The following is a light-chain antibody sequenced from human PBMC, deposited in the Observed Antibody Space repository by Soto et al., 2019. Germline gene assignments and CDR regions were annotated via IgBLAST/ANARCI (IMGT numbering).Light chain of an antibody. CDR1: SSDVGGYNY. Sequence: QSVLTQPASVSGSPGQSITISCTGTSSDVGGYNYVSWYQQHPGKAPKLMIYEVSNRPSGFSNRFSGSKSGNTASLTISGLQDEDEADYYCSSYTSSSTLYVFGTGPKVTVL. V-gene: IGLV2-14*01. CDR3: SSYTSSSTLYV. J-gene: IGLJ1*01. CDR2: EVS.